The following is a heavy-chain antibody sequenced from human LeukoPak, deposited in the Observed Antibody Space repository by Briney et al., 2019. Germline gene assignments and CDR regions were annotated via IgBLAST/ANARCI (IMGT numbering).Heavy chain of an antibody. CDR3: AKGAGGHYAFDI. CDR1: GSTLGSMP. V-gene: IGHV3-23*01. CDR2: ISGSGGST. Sequence: GGSLNLSLEAPGSTLGSMPLSWFRQPPGKGLEWVSAISGSGGSTYYADSVKGRFTISRDNSKNTLYLQMNSLRAEDTAVYYCAKGAGGHYAFDIWGQGTMVTVSS. D-gene: IGHD3-10*01. J-gene: IGHJ3*02.